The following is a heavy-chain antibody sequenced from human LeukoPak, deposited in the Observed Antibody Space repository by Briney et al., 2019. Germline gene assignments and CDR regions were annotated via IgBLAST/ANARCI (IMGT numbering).Heavy chain of an antibody. V-gene: IGHV3-74*01. J-gene: IGHJ2*01. CDR2: INSDGSST. D-gene: IGHD3-9*01. CDR1: GFTFSSYW. CDR3: ARDGQYYDILTGYFQGWYFDL. Sequence: PGGSLRLSCAASGFTFSSYWMHWVRQAPGKGLVWVSRINSDGSSTSYADSVKGRFTISRDNAKNTLYLQMNSLRAEDTAVYYCARDGQYYDILTGYFQGWYFDLWGRGTLVTVSS.